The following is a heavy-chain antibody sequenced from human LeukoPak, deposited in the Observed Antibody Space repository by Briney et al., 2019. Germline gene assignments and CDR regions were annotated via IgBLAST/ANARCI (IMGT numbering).Heavy chain of an antibody. Sequence: PGGSLRLSCAASGFTFSSYAMSWVRQAPGRGLEWASAISGSGGSTYYADSVKGRFTISRDNSKNTLYLQMNSLRAEDTAVYYCAKDARRGYSYATYFDYWGQGTLVTVSS. CDR2: ISGSGGST. CDR1: GFTFSSYA. J-gene: IGHJ4*02. D-gene: IGHD5-18*01. CDR3: AKDARRGYSYATYFDY. V-gene: IGHV3-23*01.